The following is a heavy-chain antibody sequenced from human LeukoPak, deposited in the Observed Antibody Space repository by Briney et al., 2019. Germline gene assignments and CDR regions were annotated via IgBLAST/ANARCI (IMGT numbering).Heavy chain of an antibody. J-gene: IGHJ4*02. D-gene: IGHD3-22*01. CDR2: IYPGDSDT. Sequence: GESRKISCKGSGYSFTSYWIGWVRQMPGKGLEWMGIIYPGDSDTRYSPSFQGQVTISADKSISTAYLQWSSLKASDTAMYYCARVYYYDSSGYPPPFDYWGQGTLVTVSS. CDR3: ARVYYYDSSGYPPPFDY. V-gene: IGHV5-51*01. CDR1: GYSFTSYW.